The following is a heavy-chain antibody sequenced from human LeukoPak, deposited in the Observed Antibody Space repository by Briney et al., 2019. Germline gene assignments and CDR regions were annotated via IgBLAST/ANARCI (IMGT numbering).Heavy chain of an antibody. CDR3: ARDYDSSGYYYPVYEY. J-gene: IGHJ4*02. V-gene: IGHV3-48*03. Sequence: GGSLRLSCAASAFTFSTYEMNWVRQAPGKGLEWVSYISSGGSTIYYADSVKGRFTISRDNAKNSLYLQMNSLRAEGTAVYYCARDYDSSGYYYPVYEYWGQGTLVTVSS. CDR1: AFTFSTYE. D-gene: IGHD3-22*01. CDR2: ISSGGSTI.